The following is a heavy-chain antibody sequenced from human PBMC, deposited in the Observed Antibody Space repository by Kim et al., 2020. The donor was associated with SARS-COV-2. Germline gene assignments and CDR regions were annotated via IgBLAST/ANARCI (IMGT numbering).Heavy chain of an antibody. J-gene: IGHJ4*02. Sequence: GGSLRLSCAASGFTFSSYGMHWVRQAPGKGLEWVAVIWYDGSNKYYADSVKGRFTISRDNSKNTLYLQMNSLRAEDTAVYYCARDPFVGFRYDSSGYYPDYWGQGTLVTVSS. D-gene: IGHD3-22*01. CDR1: GFTFSSYG. CDR2: IWYDGSNK. V-gene: IGHV3-33*01. CDR3: ARDPFVGFRYDSSGYYPDY.